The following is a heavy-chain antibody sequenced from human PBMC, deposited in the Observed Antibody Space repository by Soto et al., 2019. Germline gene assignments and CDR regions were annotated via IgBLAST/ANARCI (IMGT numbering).Heavy chain of an antibody. CDR2: IYYSGST. J-gene: IGHJ4*02. CDR1: GGSISSSSYY. CDR3: ARQGGHKVDY. Sequence: QLQLQESGPGLVKPSETLSLTCTVSGGSISSSSYYWGWIRQPPGKGLEWIGSIYYSGSTYYNPSLKSRVTISVDTSKNQLPLKLSAVTAADTAVYYCARQGGHKVDYWGQGTLVTVSS. V-gene: IGHV4-39*01. D-gene: IGHD2-15*01.